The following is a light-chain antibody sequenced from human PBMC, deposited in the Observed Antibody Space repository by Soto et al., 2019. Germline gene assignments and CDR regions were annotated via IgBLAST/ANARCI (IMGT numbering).Light chain of an antibody. CDR2: GAS. J-gene: IGKJ1*01. V-gene: IGKV3-15*01. CDR3: QQYNNWPPWT. Sequence: ETVMTQSPATLSVSPGERATLSCRASQSVSSKLAWYQQKPGQAPRLLIYGASTRATGIPARFSGSGSGTEFTLTISSLQSEDFAVYYCQQYNNWPPWTFGQGTKVDI. CDR1: QSVSSK.